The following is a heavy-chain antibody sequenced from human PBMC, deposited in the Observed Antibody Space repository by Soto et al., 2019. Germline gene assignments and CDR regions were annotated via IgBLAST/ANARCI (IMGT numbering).Heavy chain of an antibody. J-gene: IGHJ6*02. CDR3: ARERRGPTYYYYYYGMDV. CDR2: IYYSGST. V-gene: IGHV4-59*01. CDR1: GGSISSYY. D-gene: IGHD1-26*01. Sequence: SETLSLTCTVSGGSISSYYWSWIRQPPGKGLEWIGYIYYSGSTNYNPSLKSRVTISVDTSKNQFSLKLSSVTAADTAVYYCARERRGPTYYYYYYGMDVWGQGTTVTVSS.